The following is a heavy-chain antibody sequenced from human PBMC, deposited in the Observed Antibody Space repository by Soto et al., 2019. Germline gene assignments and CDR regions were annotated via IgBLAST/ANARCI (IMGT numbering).Heavy chain of an antibody. D-gene: IGHD3-16*01. Sequence: GGSLRHSCAASGFTFSGYAMNWVHQAPGKGLDWVSGISGSGSDTYYADSVKGRFTISRDNSKNTLDLKMNSLRAEDTVVYYCVKFRGRAYHYYYMDVWGNGTTVTVSS. V-gene: IGHV3-23*01. CDR2: ISGSGSDT. CDR3: VKFRGRAYHYYYMDV. CDR1: GFTFSGYA. J-gene: IGHJ6*03.